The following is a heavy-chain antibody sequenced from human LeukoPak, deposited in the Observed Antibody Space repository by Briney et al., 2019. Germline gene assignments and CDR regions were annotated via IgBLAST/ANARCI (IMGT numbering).Heavy chain of an antibody. CDR3: AKTKTGSSWYHFDY. CDR1: GFTFSDYY. V-gene: IGHV3-11*04. J-gene: IGHJ4*02. Sequence: GGSLRLSCAASGFTFSDYYMSWIRQASGKGLEWVSYISSSGRTIYYADSVKGRFTISRDNAKNSLYLQMNSLRAEDTAVYYCAKTKTGSSWYHFDYWGQGTLVTVSS. CDR2: ISSSGRTI. D-gene: IGHD6-13*01.